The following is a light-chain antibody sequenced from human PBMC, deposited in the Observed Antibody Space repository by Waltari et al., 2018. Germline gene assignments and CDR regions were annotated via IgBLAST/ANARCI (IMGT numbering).Light chain of an antibody. V-gene: IGKV3-20*01. CDR2: GTF. CDR1: QSVSRIY. J-gene: IGKJ2*01. CDR3: QQYQT. Sequence: IVLTQSLTTLSLSPGERATLSCRASQSVSRIYLAWYQQKPGQAPRLLNYGTFTRATGIPDRFSGTGSGTDFTLTISRLEPEDSAVYFCQQYQTFGQGTKLEIK.